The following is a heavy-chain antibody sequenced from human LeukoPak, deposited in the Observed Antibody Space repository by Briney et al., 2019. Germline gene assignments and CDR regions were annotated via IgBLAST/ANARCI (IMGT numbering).Heavy chain of an antibody. V-gene: IGHV5-51*01. CDR1: GYSFTSYW. D-gene: IGHD3-22*01. CDR3: ARRYYYDSSGYYYTDNYYFDY. J-gene: IGHJ4*02. CDR2: IYPGDSDT. Sequence: GESLKISCKGSGYSFTSYWNGWVRPMPGKGLEWMGIIYPGDSDTRYSPSFQGQVTISADKSISTAYLQWSSLKASDTAMYYCARRYYYDSSGYYYTDNYYFDYWGQGTLVTVSS.